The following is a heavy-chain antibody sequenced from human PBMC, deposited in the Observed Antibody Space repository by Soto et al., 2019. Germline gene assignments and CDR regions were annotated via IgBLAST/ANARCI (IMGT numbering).Heavy chain of an antibody. CDR1: GFTFSSFG. D-gene: IGHD3-10*01. Sequence: GGSLRLSCAAFGFTFSSFGMHWVRQAPGKGLEWVAVISYDGSNKYYADSVKGRFTISRDNSKNTLYLQMNSLRAEDTAVYYCAKQPPNQLLWFGELSHWGQGTLVTVSS. J-gene: IGHJ4*02. V-gene: IGHV3-30*18. CDR2: ISYDGSNK. CDR3: AKQPPNQLLWFGELSH.